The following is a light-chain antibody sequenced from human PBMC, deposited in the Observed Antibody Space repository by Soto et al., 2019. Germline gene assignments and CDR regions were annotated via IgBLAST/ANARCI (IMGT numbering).Light chain of an antibody. CDR2: KAS. CDR1: QSISSW. CDR3: QQYNSYSRT. J-gene: IGKJ1*01. Sequence: DIQMTQSPSTLSASVGDRVTITCRASQSISSWLAWYQQKPGKAPKLLIYKASSLESGVPSRFSGSGSGTEFTLTISILQPDDFATYYCQQYNSYSRTFGQGTKVVIK. V-gene: IGKV1-5*03.